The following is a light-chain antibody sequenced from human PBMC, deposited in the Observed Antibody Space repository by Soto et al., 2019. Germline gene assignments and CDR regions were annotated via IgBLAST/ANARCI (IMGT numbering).Light chain of an antibody. CDR2: LNSDGSH. CDR1: SGHSSYG. V-gene: IGLV4-69*01. J-gene: IGLJ7*01. CDR3: QTWGTGIPV. Sequence: QPVLTQSPSASASLGASVKLTCTLSSGHSSYGIAWHQQQPEKGPRYLMKLNSDGSHSKGDGIPDRFSSSSSGAERYLTISSLQSEDEADYYCQTWGTGIPVFGGGTQLTVL.